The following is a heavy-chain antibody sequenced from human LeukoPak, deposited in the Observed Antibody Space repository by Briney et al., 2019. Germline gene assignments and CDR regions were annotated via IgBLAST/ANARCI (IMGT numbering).Heavy chain of an antibody. CDR2: IIPILGIA. J-gene: IGHJ4*02. Sequence: SVKVSCKASGGTFSSYAISWVRQAPGQGLGWMGRIIPILGIAHYAQKFQGRVTITADKSTSTAYMELSSLRSEDTAVYYCARVGGGYGDSLINWGQGTLVTVSS. CDR1: GGTFSSYA. D-gene: IGHD4-17*01. CDR3: ARVGGGYGDSLIN. V-gene: IGHV1-69*04.